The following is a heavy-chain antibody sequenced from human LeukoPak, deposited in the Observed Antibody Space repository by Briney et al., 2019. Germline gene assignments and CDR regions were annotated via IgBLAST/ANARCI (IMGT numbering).Heavy chain of an antibody. J-gene: IGHJ4*02. Sequence: GGSLRLSCAASGFTFSSYEMNWVRQAPGKGLEWVSYISSSGSTIYYADSVKGRFTISRVNAKNSLYLQMNSLRAEDTAVYYCVRDWGYTGNFEFWGQGTLVTVSS. D-gene: IGHD5-12*01. CDR3: VRDWGYTGNFEF. CDR1: GFTFSSYE. CDR2: ISSSGSTI. V-gene: IGHV3-48*03.